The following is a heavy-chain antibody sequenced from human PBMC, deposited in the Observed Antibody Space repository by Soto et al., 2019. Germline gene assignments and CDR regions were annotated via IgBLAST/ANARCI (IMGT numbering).Heavy chain of an antibody. CDR1: GFSLSNARMG. CDR3: ARIELGGYRFYYYNGGMDV. J-gene: IGHJ6*02. D-gene: IGHD3-22*01. Sequence: QVTLKESGPVLVKPTETLTLTCTVSGFSLSNARMGVSWIRQPPGKALEWLAHIFSNDEKSYSTSLKSRLTISKDTSKSQVVRTMTNMDPVDTATYYCARIELGGYRFYYYNGGMDVWGQGTTVTVSS. V-gene: IGHV2-26*01. CDR2: IFSNDEK.